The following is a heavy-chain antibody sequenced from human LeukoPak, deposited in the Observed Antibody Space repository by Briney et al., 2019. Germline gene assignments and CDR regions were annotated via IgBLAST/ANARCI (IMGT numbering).Heavy chain of an antibody. D-gene: IGHD3-10*01. Sequence: SVKVSCKASGGTFSSYAISWVRQAPGQGLEWMGGIIPIFGTANYAQKFQGRVTITADESTSKAYMELSRLRAEDTAVYYCAKSRGSGRSMPRGVNFDYWGQATLVTVSS. J-gene: IGHJ4*02. CDR1: GGTFSSYA. CDR2: IIPIFGTA. CDR3: AKSRGSGRSMPRGVNFDY. V-gene: IGHV1-69*13.